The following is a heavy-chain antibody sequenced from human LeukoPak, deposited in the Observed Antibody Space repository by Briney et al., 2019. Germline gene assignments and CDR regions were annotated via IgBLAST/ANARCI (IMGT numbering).Heavy chain of an antibody. D-gene: IGHD3-10*01. CDR2: IKRKTDGGAT. J-gene: IGHJ4*02. V-gene: IGHV3-15*01. Sequence: KTGGSLRLSCAVSGFTFSNAWMSWVRQAPGKGLEWVGRIKRKTDGGATDYAAPVKGRFTISRDDSKNTLYLQMNSLKTDDTAVYYCTTVVRGVITYFDYWGQGTLVTVSS. CDR3: TTVVRGVITYFDY. CDR1: GFTFSNAW.